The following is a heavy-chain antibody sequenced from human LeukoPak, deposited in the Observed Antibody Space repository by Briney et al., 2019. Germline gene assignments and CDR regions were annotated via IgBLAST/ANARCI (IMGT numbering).Heavy chain of an antibody. CDR1: GGSFSGYY. D-gene: IGHD6-13*01. J-gene: IGHJ5*02. V-gene: IGHV4-34*01. CDR2: INHSGST. Sequence: SETLSLTCAVYGGSFSGYYWSWIRQPPGKGLEWIGEINHSGSTNYNPSLKSRVTISVDTSKNQFSLKLSSVTAADTAVYYCARGRVSSWYGFLGSSWFDPWAREPWSPSPQ. CDR3: ARGRVSSWYGFLGSSWFDP.